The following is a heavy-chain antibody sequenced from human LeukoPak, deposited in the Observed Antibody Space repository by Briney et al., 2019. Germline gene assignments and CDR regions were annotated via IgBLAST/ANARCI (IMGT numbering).Heavy chain of an antibody. V-gene: IGHV1-69*11. CDR3: ARNDYTDDDAFDI. Sequence: GASVKVSCRASGGPITSYAISWVRQAPGQGLEWMGQIIPILATTNYAQKFQGRVIITADESMNTAYMELSRLRSEDTAIYYCARNDYTDDDAFDIWGQGTVVTVSS. J-gene: IGHJ3*02. D-gene: IGHD4-11*01. CDR2: IIPILATT. CDR1: GGPITSYA.